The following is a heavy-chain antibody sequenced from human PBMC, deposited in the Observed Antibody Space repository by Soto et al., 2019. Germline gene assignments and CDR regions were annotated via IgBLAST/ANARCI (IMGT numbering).Heavy chain of an antibody. D-gene: IGHD4-17*01. J-gene: IGHJ6*03. CDR1: GGSFSGYY. CDR2: IDHSGST. V-gene: IGHV4-34*01. Sequence: QVQLQQWGAGLLKPSETLSLTCAVYGGSFSGYYWSWIRQPPGKGLEWIGEIDHSGSTNYNPSLKSRVTISVDTSKNQFSLKLSSVTAADTAVYYCARGYGGSKPDYYYYYMDVWGKGTTVTVSS. CDR3: ARGYGGSKPDYYYYYMDV.